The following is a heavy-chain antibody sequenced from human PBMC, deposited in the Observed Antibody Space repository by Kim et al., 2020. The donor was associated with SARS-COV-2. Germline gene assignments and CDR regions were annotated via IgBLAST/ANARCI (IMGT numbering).Heavy chain of an antibody. CDR1: SYTFTDYG. J-gene: IGHJ6*03. Sequence: ASVKVSCKASSYTFTDYGITWVRQAPGQGLEWMGWISGYNDDAKYAQKLEGRVTMTTDASTSTGYMELRRLRSDDTAVYYCASGGYYYMEVWGKGTTVIV. D-gene: IGHD2-15*01. V-gene: IGHV1-18*01. CDR3: ASGGYYYMEV. CDR2: ISGYNDDA.